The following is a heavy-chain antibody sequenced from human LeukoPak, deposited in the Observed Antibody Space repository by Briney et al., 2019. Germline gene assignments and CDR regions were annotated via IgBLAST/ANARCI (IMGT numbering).Heavy chain of an antibody. J-gene: IGHJ5*02. V-gene: IGHV4-39*07. CDR2: IYHSGST. D-gene: IGHD2-15*01. CDR3: ARPHLHCSGGSCYSGGWFDP. CDR1: VVSISGSSYY. Sequence: SETQSLTCTVSVVSISGSSYYWAWIRQPPGKGLEWIGEIYHSGSTNYNPSLKSRVTISVDTSKNQFSLKLSSVTAADTAVYYCARPHLHCSGGSCYSGGWFDPWGQGTLVTVSS.